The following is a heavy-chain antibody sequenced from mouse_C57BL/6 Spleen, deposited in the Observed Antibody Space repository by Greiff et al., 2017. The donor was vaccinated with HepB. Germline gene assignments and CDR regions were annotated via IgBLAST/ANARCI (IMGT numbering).Heavy chain of an antibody. CDR3: ARGTTVNPFDY. V-gene: IGHV1-82*01. CDR1: GYAFSSSW. Sequence: VQLQQSGPELVKPGASVKISCKASGYAFSSSWMNWVKQRPGKGLEWIGRIYPGDGDTNYNGKFKGKATLTADKSSSTAYMQLSSLTSEDSAVYFCARGTTVNPFDYWGQGTTLTVSS. J-gene: IGHJ2*01. D-gene: IGHD1-1*01. CDR2: IYPGDGDT.